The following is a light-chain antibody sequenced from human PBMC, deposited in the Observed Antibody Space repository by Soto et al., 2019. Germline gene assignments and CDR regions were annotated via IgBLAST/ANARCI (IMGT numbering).Light chain of an antibody. CDR3: ATWDSSRSAGV. Sequence: QSVLTQPPSVSAAPGQKVTISCSGSSSNIGNNYVSWYQQLPGTAPKLLIYDNDKRPSGIPDRFSGSKSGTSATLGVTGLQTGDEADYYCATWDSSRSAGVFGGGTKLTVL. CDR2: DND. V-gene: IGLV1-51*01. CDR1: SSNIGNNY. J-gene: IGLJ2*01.